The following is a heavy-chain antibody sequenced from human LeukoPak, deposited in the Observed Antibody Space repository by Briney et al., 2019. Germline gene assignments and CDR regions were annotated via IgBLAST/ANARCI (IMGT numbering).Heavy chain of an antibody. CDR2: ISGSGGST. V-gene: IGHV3-23*01. J-gene: IGHJ4*02. Sequence: GGSLRLSCAASGFTFSSYAMSWVRQAPGKGLEWVSAISGSGGSTYYADSVKGRFTTSRDNSKNTLYLQMNSLRAEDTAVYYCAKGIQIVVVINPFDYWGQGTLVTVSS. CDR3: AKGIQIVVVINPFDY. D-gene: IGHD3-22*01. CDR1: GFTFSSYA.